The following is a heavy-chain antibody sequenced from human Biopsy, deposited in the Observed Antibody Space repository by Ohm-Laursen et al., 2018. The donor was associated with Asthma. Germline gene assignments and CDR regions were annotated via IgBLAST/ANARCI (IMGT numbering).Heavy chain of an antibody. J-gene: IGHJ4*02. CDR1: GDSFSSNY. Sequence: SETLSLTCPVYGDSFSSNYWSWIRQTPGKGLEWLGDTHHSGYTNYNPSLSSRLTLSVDTSKNQFSLILSSVTAADTAVYYCARHDHRWDTYADFWGQGTLVTVSS. CDR2: THHSGYT. CDR3: ARHDHRWDTYADF. V-gene: IGHV4-34*01. D-gene: IGHD2-2*01.